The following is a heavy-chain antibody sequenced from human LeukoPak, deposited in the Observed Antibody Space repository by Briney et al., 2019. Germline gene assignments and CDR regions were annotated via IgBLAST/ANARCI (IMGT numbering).Heavy chain of an antibody. CDR2: IYSGGST. CDR1: GFTVSSNY. CDR3: ARERYQRGYYGSGNNWIIDY. V-gene: IGHV3-66*01. Sequence: GGSLRLSCAASGFTVSSNYMSWVRQAPGKGLEWVSVIYSGGSTYYADSVKGRFTISRDNSKNTLYLQMNSLRAEDTAVYYCARERYQRGYYGSGNNWIIDYWGQGTLVTVSS. J-gene: IGHJ4*02. D-gene: IGHD3-10*01.